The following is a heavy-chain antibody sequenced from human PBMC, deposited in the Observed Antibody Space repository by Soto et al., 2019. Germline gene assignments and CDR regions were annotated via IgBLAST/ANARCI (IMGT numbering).Heavy chain of an antibody. CDR2: ISEPGSNI. V-gene: IGHV3-11*01. Sequence: QVQVEESGGGLVKPGGSLRLSCAASGFTFSDYYMSWIRQAPGKGLVWLSHISEPGSNIYYSDSVMGRFTISRDNARKSLYLAMNSLRAEDTAVYYCARDSVSSYNWFDPWGQGTLVTVSS. J-gene: IGHJ5*02. CDR3: ARDSVSSYNWFDP. D-gene: IGHD1-26*01. CDR1: GFTFSDYY.